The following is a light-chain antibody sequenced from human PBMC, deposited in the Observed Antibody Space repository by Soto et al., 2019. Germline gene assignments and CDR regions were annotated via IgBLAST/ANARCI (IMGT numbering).Light chain of an antibody. CDR2: DVS. V-gene: IGKV1-33*01. CDR3: QHYYNFPLT. J-gene: IGKJ4*01. Sequence: DIQMTQSPSSLSASVGDRFTITCQTSQGINNYLNWYQQKPGQAPKLLIYDVSHLETGVPSRFRGSGSGQFFTLTITSLQPEDFATCYCQHYYNFPLTFGGGTKVDI. CDR1: QGINNY.